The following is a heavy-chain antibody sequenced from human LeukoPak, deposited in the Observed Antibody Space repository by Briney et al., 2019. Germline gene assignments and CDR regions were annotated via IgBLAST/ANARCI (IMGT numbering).Heavy chain of an antibody. CDR1: GFTFSKYY. CDR3: VNMVSDSGVEGK. D-gene: IGHD3-10*01. J-gene: IGHJ4*02. Sequence: GGSLRLSCAASGFTFSKYYMHWVRQAPGKGPVWISYINGDGSHTAYADSVKGRFTISRDNAINTVYLQMNSLRDEDTAIYYCVNMVSDSGVEGKWGQGTLVTVSS. CDR2: INGDGSHT. V-gene: IGHV3-74*01.